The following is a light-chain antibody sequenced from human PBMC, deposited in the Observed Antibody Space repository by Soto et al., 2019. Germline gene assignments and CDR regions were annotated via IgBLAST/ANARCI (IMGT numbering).Light chain of an antibody. CDR2: TTS. J-gene: IGKJ1*01. Sequence: EIGLTQSPGTLSLSPGERATLSRRASQSISVTYLAWYQQKPGQAPRLLIYTTSIRATGIPDRFSGSGSGTDFTLTISRLEPEDFAVHYCQQYDNWPRTFGQATKVDIK. CDR3: QQYDNWPRT. CDR1: QSISVTY. V-gene: IGKV3-20*01.